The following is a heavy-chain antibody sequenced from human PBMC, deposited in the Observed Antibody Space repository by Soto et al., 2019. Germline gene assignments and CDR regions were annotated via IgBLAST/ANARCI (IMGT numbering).Heavy chain of an antibody. CDR3: ARGAIVTDY. D-gene: IGHD1-26*01. J-gene: IGHJ4*02. CDR1: GFTPSGKY. V-gene: IGHV3-53*01. Sequence: AGSLTVPCPASGFTPSGKYMSWVRQAPGKGLEWVFGIYSGGSTYYADAGEGRFTISRDNAKITLYLQMNSLRAEYTAVYYCARGAIVTDYWGQGTLVTVSS. CDR2: IYSGGST.